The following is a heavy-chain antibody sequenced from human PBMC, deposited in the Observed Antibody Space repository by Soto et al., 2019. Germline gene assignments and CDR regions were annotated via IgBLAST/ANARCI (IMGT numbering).Heavy chain of an antibody. Sequence: ASVKVSCKASGYTFTSYGISWVRQAPGQGLEWMGWISAYNGNTNYAQKLQGRVTMTTDTSTSTAYMELSSLRSEDTAVYYCARNDPDYYSYYMDVWGKGTTVTVSS. D-gene: IGHD1-1*01. J-gene: IGHJ6*03. CDR2: ISAYNGNT. V-gene: IGHV1-18*01. CDR3: ARNDPDYYSYYMDV. CDR1: GYTFTSYG.